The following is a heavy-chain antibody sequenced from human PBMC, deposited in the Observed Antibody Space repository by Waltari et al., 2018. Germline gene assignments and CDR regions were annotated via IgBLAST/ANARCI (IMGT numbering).Heavy chain of an antibody. V-gene: IGHV4-39*07. CDR3: ARVDIVVVTRL. Sequence: QLQLQESGPGLVKPSETLSLTCTVSGGSISSSSDYWGWIRQPPGKGLEWIGSIYYSGSTYYNPSLKSRVTISVDTSKNQFSLKLSSVTAADTAVYYCARVDIVVVTRLWGQGTLVTVSS. CDR1: GGSISSSSDY. D-gene: IGHD2-21*02. CDR2: IYYSGST. J-gene: IGHJ4*02.